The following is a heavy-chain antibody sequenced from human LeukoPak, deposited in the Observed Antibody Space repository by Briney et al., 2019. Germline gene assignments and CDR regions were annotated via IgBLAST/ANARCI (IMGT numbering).Heavy chain of an antibody. Sequence: GASVKVSCKASGGTFSSYAISWVRQAPGQGLEWMGGIIPIFGTANYAQKFQGRVTITADESTSTAYMELSSLRSEDTAVYYCARGRRAYYDSSGYYYEDFDYWGQGTLVTVSS. CDR1: GGTFSSYA. V-gene: IGHV1-69*13. D-gene: IGHD3-22*01. J-gene: IGHJ4*02. CDR2: IIPIFGTA. CDR3: ARGRRAYYDSSGYYYEDFDY.